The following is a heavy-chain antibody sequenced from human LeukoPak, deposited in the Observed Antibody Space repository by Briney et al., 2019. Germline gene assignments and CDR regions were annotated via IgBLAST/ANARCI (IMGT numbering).Heavy chain of an antibody. CDR1: GFTFSSYS. CDR3: ARDKWAAAGTPLDY. CDR2: ISSSSSYI. Sequence: PGGSLRLSCAASGFTFSSYSMNWVRQAPGKGLEWVSSISSSSSYIYYADSVKGRFTISRDNAKNSLYLQMNSLRAKDTAVYYCARDKWAAAGTPLDYWGQGTLVTVSS. D-gene: IGHD6-13*01. J-gene: IGHJ4*02. V-gene: IGHV3-21*01.